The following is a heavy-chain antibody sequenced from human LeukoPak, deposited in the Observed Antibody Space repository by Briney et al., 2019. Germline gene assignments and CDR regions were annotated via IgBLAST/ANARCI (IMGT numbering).Heavy chain of an antibody. J-gene: IGHJ3*01. CDR1: GFTFSSYG. CDR2: IWYDGSNK. CDR3: AKRPGTSVAGAFDV. Sequence: GGSLRLSCAASGFTFSSYGMHWVRQAPGKGLEWVAVIWYDGSNKYYADSVKGRFTISRDNSKNTLYLQMNSLRAEDTAVYYCAKRPGTSVAGAFDVWGQGTMVTVSS. V-gene: IGHV3-33*06.